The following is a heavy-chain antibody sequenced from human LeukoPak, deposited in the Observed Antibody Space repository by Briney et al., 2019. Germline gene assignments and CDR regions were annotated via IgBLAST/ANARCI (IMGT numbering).Heavy chain of an antibody. CDR2: IRSSSSPI. J-gene: IGHJ4*02. Sequence: GGSLRLSCAASGFTFSSYGMHWVRQAPGKGLEWVAYIRSSSSPIYYADSVKGRFTISRDNAENSLYLQMNSLRDEDTAVYYCTRGPHALDFWGQGTLVTVSS. CDR1: GFTFSSYG. V-gene: IGHV3-48*02. CDR3: TRGPHALDF.